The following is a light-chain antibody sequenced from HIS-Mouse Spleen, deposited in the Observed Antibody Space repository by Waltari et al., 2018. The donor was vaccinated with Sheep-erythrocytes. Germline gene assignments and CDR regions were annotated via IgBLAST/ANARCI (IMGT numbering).Light chain of an antibody. CDR3: NSRDSSGNHLGVV. Sequence: SSELTQDPAVSVALGQTVRITCQGDSLRSYYASWFQQKPGQAPVLVIYGKNNRPSGIPGRFSGSSLGNTASLTITGAQAEDEADFYCNSRDSSGNHLGVVFGGGTKLTVL. CDR2: GKN. CDR1: SLRSYY. J-gene: IGLJ2*01. V-gene: IGLV3-19*01.